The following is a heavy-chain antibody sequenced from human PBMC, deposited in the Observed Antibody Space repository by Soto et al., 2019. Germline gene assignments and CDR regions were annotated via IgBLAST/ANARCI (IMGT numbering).Heavy chain of an antibody. J-gene: IGHJ6*02. Sequence: SETLSLTCAVYGGSFSGYYWSWIRQPPGKGLEWFGEINHSGSTNYNPSLKSRVTISVDTSKNQFSLKLSSVTAADTAVYYCARGFHDSSGYFSSPPQYGMEVWGQGTMVTVSS. D-gene: IGHD3-22*01. CDR2: INHSGST. CDR3: ARGFHDSSGYFSSPPQYGMEV. V-gene: IGHV4-34*01. CDR1: GGSFSGYY.